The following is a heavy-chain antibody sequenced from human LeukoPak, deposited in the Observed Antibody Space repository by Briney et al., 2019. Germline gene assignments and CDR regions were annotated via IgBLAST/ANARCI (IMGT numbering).Heavy chain of an antibody. CDR3: ARDLRYLGIDY. V-gene: IGHV1-46*01. J-gene: IGHJ4*02. CDR1: GGTFSSYA. D-gene: IGHD3-9*01. Sequence: ASVKVSCKASGGTFSSYAISWVRQAPGQGLEWMGIINPSGGSTSYAQKFQGRVTMNRDTSTSTVYMELSSLRSEDTAVYYCARDLRYLGIDYWGQGTLVTVSS. CDR2: INPSGGST.